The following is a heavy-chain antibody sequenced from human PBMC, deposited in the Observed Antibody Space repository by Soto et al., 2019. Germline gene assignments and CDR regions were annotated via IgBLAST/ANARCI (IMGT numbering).Heavy chain of an antibody. J-gene: IGHJ6*02. CDR1: GFTFSNNA. Sequence: QVQLVESGGGVVQPGRSLRLSCTASGFTFSNNAMDWVRQAPGKGLAWVAVISYDGSNKYIAESVKGRYTISRDNSKNALFLELLSLRAKDTAVVYCARGATTSDFSAIEHWGQGSTGSVSS. CDR3: ARGATTSDFSAIEH. D-gene: IGHD3-3*01. V-gene: IGHV3-30-3*01. CDR2: ISYDGSNK.